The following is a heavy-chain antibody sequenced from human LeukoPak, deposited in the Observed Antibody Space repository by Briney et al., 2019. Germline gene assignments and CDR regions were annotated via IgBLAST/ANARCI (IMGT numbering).Heavy chain of an antibody. CDR3: ARVCSSTSCYGSDY. V-gene: IGHV4-4*07. Sequence: SETLSLTCTVSGGSISSYHWSWIRQPAGKGLEWIGRIYTSGSTNYNPSLKSRVTMSVDTSKNQFSLKLSSVTAADTAVYYCARVCSSTSCYGSDYWGQGTLVTVSS. CDR1: GGSISSYH. J-gene: IGHJ4*02. D-gene: IGHD2-2*01. CDR2: IYTSGST.